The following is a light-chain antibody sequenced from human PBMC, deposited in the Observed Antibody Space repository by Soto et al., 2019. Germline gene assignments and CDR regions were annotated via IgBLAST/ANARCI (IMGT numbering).Light chain of an antibody. CDR3: SSYTSSSSGEV. CDR2: AVS. CDR1: RSDIGGYNY. V-gene: IGLV2-14*01. J-gene: IGLJ1*01. Sequence: QSVLTQPASVSGSPGQSITISCTGTRSDIGGYNYVSWYQQHPGKAPKLMIYAVSNRPSGVSNRFSGSKSGNTASLTISGLHAEDEADYYCSSYTSSSSGEVFGTGTKVSVL.